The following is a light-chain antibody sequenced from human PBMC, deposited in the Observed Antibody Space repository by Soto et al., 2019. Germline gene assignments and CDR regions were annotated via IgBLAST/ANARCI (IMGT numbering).Light chain of an antibody. Sequence: EIVLTQSPGTLSLSPGERATLSCRASQSVSSTYLSWYQQKPGQAPRLLIYAASSRETGIPDTFSGSGSGTDFALTISRLEPEDFAVYYCQQYDSSPYTFGQGTQLEIK. CDR2: AAS. CDR1: QSVSSTY. CDR3: QQYDSSPYT. V-gene: IGKV3-20*01. J-gene: IGKJ2*01.